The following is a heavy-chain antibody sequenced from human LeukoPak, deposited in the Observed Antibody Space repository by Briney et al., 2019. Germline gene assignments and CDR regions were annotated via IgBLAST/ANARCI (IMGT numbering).Heavy chain of an antibody. CDR1: GGSISSSSYY. J-gene: IGHJ6*01. Sequence: KPSETLSLTCTVSGGSISSSSYYWGWIRQPPGKGLEWIGSIYYSGSTYYNPPLKSRVTISVDTSKNQFSLKLSSVTAADTAVYYCASHGAGDYYYYGMDVWGQGTTVTVSS. D-gene: IGHD3-10*01. CDR3: ASHGAGDYYYYGMDV. CDR2: IYYSGST. V-gene: IGHV4-39*01.